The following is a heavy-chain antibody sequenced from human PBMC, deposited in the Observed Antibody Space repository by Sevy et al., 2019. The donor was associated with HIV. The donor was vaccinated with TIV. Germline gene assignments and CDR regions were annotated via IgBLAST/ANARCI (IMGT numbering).Heavy chain of an antibody. CDR1: GFTFSSYS. CDR3: ARELSPYGVVWGSYRYPEYYYYYGMDV. D-gene: IGHD3-16*02. CDR2: ISSSSSYI. J-gene: IGHJ6*02. Sequence: GGSLRLSCAASGFTFSSYSMNWVRQAPGKGLEWVSSISSSSSYIYYADSVKGRFTISRDNAKNSLYLQMNSLRAEDTAVYYWARELSPYGVVWGSYRYPEYYYYYGMDVWGQGTTVTVSS. V-gene: IGHV3-21*01.